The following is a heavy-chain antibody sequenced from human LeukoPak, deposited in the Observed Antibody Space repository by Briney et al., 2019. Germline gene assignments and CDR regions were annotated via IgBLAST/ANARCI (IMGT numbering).Heavy chain of an antibody. CDR3: ARHKNGGSFPLDS. J-gene: IGHJ4*02. V-gene: IGHV4-34*01. Sequence: SETLSLTCTVYGGSFSGYYWSWIRQPPGKGLEWLGEINHSGSTSYNPSLKSRVTISVDTSKNQFSLKLSSVTAADTAVYYCARHKNGGSFPLDSWGQGTLVTVSS. CDR2: INHSGST. D-gene: IGHD1-26*01. CDR1: GGSFSGYY.